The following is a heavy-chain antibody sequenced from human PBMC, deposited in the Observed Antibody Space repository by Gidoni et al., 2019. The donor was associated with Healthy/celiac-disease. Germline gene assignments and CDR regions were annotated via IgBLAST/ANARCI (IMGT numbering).Heavy chain of an antibody. V-gene: IGHV3-30*18. CDR2: ISYDGSNK. Sequence: VISYDGSNKYYADSVKGRFTISRDNSKNTLYLQMNSLRAEDTAVYYCAKDGGYSGYEWNDYLDYWGQGTLVTVSS. CDR3: AKDGGYSGYEWNDYLDY. J-gene: IGHJ4*02. D-gene: IGHD5-12*01.